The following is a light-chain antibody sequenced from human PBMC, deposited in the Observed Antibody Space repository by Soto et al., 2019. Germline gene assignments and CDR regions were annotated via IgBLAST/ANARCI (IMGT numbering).Light chain of an antibody. Sequence: EIVLTQSPATLSLSPGERATLSCRASQSVSSYLAWYQHKPGQAPRLLIYDASKRATGIPARFSGSGSGTDCTLTISSLEPADFAVYYCQQRSNWPPTWTFGQGTKVEVK. CDR3: QQRSNWPPTWT. CDR2: DAS. J-gene: IGKJ1*01. CDR1: QSVSSY. V-gene: IGKV3-11*01.